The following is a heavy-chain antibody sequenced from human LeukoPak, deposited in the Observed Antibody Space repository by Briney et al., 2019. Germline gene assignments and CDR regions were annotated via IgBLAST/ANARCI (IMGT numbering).Heavy chain of an antibody. V-gene: IGHV4-34*01. CDR3: ARSHLVYCSGGSCYYFDY. CDR2: INHGGST. J-gene: IGHJ4*02. Sequence: SETLSLTCAVYGGSFSGFHWSWIRHPPGKGLEWLGEINHGGSTKYNPSLKSRVIISVDTSKNQFSLKLNSVTAADTAVYYCARSHLVYCSGGSCYYFDYWGQGTQVTVSS. CDR1: GGSFSGFH. D-gene: IGHD2-15*01.